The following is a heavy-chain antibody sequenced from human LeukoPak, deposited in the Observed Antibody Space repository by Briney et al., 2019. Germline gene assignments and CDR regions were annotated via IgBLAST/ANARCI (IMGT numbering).Heavy chain of an antibody. CDR2: IYTSGST. J-gene: IGHJ4*02. D-gene: IGHD3-22*01. Sequence: PSQTLSLTCTVSGGSISSGSYYWSWIRQPAGKGLEWIGRIYTSGSTNYNPSLKSRVTKSVDTSKNQFSLKLSSVTAADTAVYYCARDSGSSGWLDYWGQGTLVTVSS. V-gene: IGHV4-61*02. CDR1: GGSISSGSYY. CDR3: ARDSGSSGWLDY.